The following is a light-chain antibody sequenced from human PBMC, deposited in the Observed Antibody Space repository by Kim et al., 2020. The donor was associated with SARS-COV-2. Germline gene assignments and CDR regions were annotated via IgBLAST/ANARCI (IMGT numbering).Light chain of an antibody. CDR3: LQDNDYPWT. CDR1: QGIRSD. V-gene: IGKV1-6*01. CDR2: AAS. J-gene: IGKJ1*01. Sequence: AIQMTQSPSSLSASVGDRVTITCRASQGIRSDLGWYQQKPGKAPKLLIYAASNLQSEVPSRFSGSGFDTDFTLTISSLQPEDFATYYCLQDNDYPWTFGQGTKVDIK.